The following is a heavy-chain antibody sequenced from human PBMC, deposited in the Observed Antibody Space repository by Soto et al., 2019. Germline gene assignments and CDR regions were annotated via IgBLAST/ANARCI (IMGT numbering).Heavy chain of an antibody. J-gene: IGHJ4*02. V-gene: IGHV1-69*01. CDR1: GGPFSTSA. CDR3: ARGLEHSTGWHCLDY. Sequence: QVRLVHSGPEVRKPGFSVKVSCKASGGPFSTSAISWVRQAAGEGLAWMGGIVPIFGPEKYAPKFHGRVTISAAASTKTFYMELSSLTSEDKCVYYCARGLEHSTGWHCLDYWAKGTLVNVSS. D-gene: IGHD6-19*01. CDR2: IVPIFGPE.